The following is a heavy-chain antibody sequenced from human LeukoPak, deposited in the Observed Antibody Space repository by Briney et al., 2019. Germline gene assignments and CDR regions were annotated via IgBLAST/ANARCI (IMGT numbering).Heavy chain of an antibody. CDR1: GFTFTTYS. Sequence: GGSLRLSCAASGFTFTTYSMNWVRQAPGKGLEWVSSITSSSTSMYYADSVKGRFTISRDNAKNSLYLQMNSLRAEDTAVYYCARAYYDILTGYNPYFDNWGQGTLVTVSS. J-gene: IGHJ4*02. V-gene: IGHV3-21*01. CDR3: ARAYYDILTGYNPYFDN. D-gene: IGHD3-9*01. CDR2: ITSSSTSM.